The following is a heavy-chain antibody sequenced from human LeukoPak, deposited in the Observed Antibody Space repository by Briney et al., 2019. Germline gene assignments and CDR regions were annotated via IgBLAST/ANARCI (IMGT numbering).Heavy chain of an antibody. D-gene: IGHD3-22*01. CDR2: IRSSSSYV. J-gene: IGHJ4*02. V-gene: IGHV3-21*01. CDR3: ARLYYDSSGSFAY. Sequence: GGSLRLSCAASGFTFSTYSMSWVRQAPGKGLEWVSSIRSSSSYVYYADSVKGRFTISRDNAKNSLYLQMNSLRAEDTAVYYCARLYYDSSGSFAYWGQGTLVTVSS. CDR1: GFTFSTYS.